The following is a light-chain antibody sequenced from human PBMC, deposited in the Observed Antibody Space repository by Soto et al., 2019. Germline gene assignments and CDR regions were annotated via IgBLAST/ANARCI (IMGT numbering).Light chain of an antibody. CDR2: RNN. CDR3: AAWDDSLSGVV. J-gene: IGLJ2*01. V-gene: IGLV1-47*01. Sequence: QSVLTQPPSASGTPGQRVTISCSGSRSNIGSNYVYWYQKLPGTAPKLLMYRNNQRPSGVPDRFSGSKSGTSAFLAISGLRSEDEADYYCAAWDDSLSGVVFGGGTKLTVL. CDR1: RSNIGSNY.